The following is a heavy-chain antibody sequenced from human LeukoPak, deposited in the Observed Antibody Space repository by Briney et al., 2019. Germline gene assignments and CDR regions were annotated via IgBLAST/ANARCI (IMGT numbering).Heavy chain of an antibody. D-gene: IGHD3-22*01. CDR1: GFTFDEYG. Sequence: RPGGSLRLSCAASGFTFDEYGMSWVRQAPGKGLEWVSGINWNGISIGYADSVKGRFSISRDNAKNSLYLQMNSLRAEDTAVYYCAKDLSTYYHDSRTPDYWGQGTQVTVSS. J-gene: IGHJ4*02. V-gene: IGHV3-20*04. CDR2: INWNGISI. CDR3: AKDLSTYYHDSRTPDY.